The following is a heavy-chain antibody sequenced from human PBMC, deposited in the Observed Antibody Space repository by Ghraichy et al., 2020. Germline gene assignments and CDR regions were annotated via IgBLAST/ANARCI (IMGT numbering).Heavy chain of an antibody. CDR3: AKSAHYYDSSGYYDY. D-gene: IGHD3-22*01. CDR2: ISGSGGST. CDR1: GFTFSSYA. V-gene: IGHV3-23*01. Sequence: GGSLRLSCAASGFTFSSYAMSWVRQAPGKGLEWVSAISGSGGSTYYADSVKGRFTISRDNSKNTLYLQMNSLRAEDMAVYYCAKSAHYYDSSGYYDYWGQGTLVTVSS. J-gene: IGHJ4*02.